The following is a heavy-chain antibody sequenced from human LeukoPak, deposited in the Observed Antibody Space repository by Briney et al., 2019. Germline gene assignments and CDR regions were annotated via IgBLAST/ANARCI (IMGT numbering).Heavy chain of an antibody. D-gene: IGHD1-26*01. CDR1: GFTFSSYS. CDR2: ISSSSSYI. J-gene: IGHJ4*02. Sequence: GGSLRLSCAASGFTFSSYSMNWVRQAPGKGLEWVSSISSSSSYIYYADSVKGRFTIPRDNAKNSLYLQMNSLRAEDTAVYYCARDQVVGASSPYYFDYWGQGTLVTVSS. CDR3: ARDQVVGASSPYYFDY. V-gene: IGHV3-21*01.